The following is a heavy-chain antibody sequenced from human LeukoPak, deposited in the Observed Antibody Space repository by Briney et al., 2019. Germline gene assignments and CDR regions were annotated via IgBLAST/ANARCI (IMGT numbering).Heavy chain of an antibody. V-gene: IGHV4-59*12. CDR3: ARESPASAGAAAFDY. CDR1: GSAISSYY. J-gene: IGHJ4*02. Sequence: SETLSLTCIVSGSAISSYYWSWIRQPPGKGLEWIGYIYYSGSTNYNPSLKSRVTISVDKSKNQFSLKLSSVTAADTAVYYCARESPASAGAAAFDYWGQGTLVTVSS. D-gene: IGHD6-13*01. CDR2: IYYSGST.